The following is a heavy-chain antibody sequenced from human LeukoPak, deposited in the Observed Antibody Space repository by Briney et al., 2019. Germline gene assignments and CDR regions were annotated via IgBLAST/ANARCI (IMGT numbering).Heavy chain of an antibody. CDR2: ISRSGTTI. CDR1: GFTFSTYE. Sequence: GGSLRLSCEASGFTFSTYEMNWVRQTPVEGLEWVSYISRSGTTIYYLDSVQGRFTISRDNARNLLYLQMNSLRADDAAVYYRARAGETSGWYSFDSWGPGTLVSVSS. D-gene: IGHD6-19*01. CDR3: ARAGETSGWYSFDS. J-gene: IGHJ4*02. V-gene: IGHV3-48*03.